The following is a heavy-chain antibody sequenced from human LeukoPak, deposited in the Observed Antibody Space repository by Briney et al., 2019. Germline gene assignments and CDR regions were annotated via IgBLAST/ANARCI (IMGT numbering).Heavy chain of an antibody. CDR2: INHSGST. V-gene: IGHV4-34*01. J-gene: IGHJ4*02. CDR1: GGSFSGYY. CDR3: ARVSGNYGSGSYLDY. Sequence: SETLSLTCAVYGGSFSGYYWSWIRQPPGKGLEWIGEINHSGSTNYNPSLKGRVTISVDTSKNQFSPKLSSVTAADTAVYYRARVSGNYGSGSYLDYWGQGTLVTVSS. D-gene: IGHD3-10*01.